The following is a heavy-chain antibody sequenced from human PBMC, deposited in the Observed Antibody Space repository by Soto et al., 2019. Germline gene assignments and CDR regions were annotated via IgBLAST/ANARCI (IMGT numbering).Heavy chain of an antibody. Sequence: ASVKVSCKASGYTFTSYDINWVRQATGQGLEWMGWMNPNSGNTGYAQKLQGRVTMTRNTSISTAYMELSSLRSEDTAVYYCAGVVAATKKKRVGYYYYMDVWGKGTTVTVSS. CDR2: MNPNSGNT. CDR1: GYTFTSYD. J-gene: IGHJ6*03. V-gene: IGHV1-8*01. CDR3: AGVVAATKKKRVGYYYYMDV. D-gene: IGHD2-15*01.